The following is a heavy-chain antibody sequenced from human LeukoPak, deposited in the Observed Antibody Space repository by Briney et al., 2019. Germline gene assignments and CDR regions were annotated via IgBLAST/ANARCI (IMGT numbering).Heavy chain of an antibody. D-gene: IGHD2-2*01. Sequence: VASVKVSCKASGYTFTSYGISWVRQAPGQGLEWMGWISAYNGNTNYAQKLQGRVTMTTDTSTSTAYMELRSLRSDDTAVYYCARESDPDIVVVPAAPLQGSPGDYYYYYYMDVWGKGTTVTVSS. CDR3: ARESDPDIVVVPAAPLQGSPGDYYYYYYMDV. J-gene: IGHJ6*03. CDR2: ISAYNGNT. V-gene: IGHV1-18*01. CDR1: GYTFTSYG.